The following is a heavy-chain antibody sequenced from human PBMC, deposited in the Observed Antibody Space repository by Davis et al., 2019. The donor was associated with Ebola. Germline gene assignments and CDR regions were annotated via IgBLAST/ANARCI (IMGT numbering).Heavy chain of an antibody. Sequence: SLKISCAASGFTFSSYAMHWVRQAPGKGLEWVAVISYDGSNKYYADSVKGRFTISRDNSKNTLYLQMNSLRAEDTAVYYCARATGMDVWGQGTTVTVSS. CDR1: GFTFSSYA. CDR2: ISYDGSNK. J-gene: IGHJ6*02. V-gene: IGHV3-30*04. CDR3: ARATGMDV.